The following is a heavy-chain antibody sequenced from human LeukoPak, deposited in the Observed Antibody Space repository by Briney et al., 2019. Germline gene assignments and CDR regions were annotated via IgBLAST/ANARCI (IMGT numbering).Heavy chain of an antibody. Sequence: SETLSLTCAVYGGSFSGCYWSWIRQPPGKGLEWIGEINHSGSTYYNPSLKSRVTISVDTSKNQFSLKLSSVTAADTAVYYCARDPYVDTAMVAYFDYWGQGTLVTVSS. D-gene: IGHD5-18*01. CDR1: GGSFSGCY. J-gene: IGHJ4*02. CDR2: INHSGST. CDR3: ARDPYVDTAMVAYFDY. V-gene: IGHV4-34*01.